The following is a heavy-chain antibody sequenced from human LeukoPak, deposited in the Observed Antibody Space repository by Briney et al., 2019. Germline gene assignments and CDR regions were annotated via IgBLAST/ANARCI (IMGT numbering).Heavy chain of an antibody. CDR3: ARGPITRGVTPSDY. Sequence: AGGSLRLSCAASGFTFSSYAMSWVRQGPGKGLVWVSRINSEGSFTNYADSVKGRFTISRDNAKNTLYLQMNSLRAEDTALYYCARGPITRGVTPSDYWGQGTLVTVSS. V-gene: IGHV3-74*01. CDR1: GFTFSSYA. D-gene: IGHD4-23*01. J-gene: IGHJ4*02. CDR2: INSEGSFT.